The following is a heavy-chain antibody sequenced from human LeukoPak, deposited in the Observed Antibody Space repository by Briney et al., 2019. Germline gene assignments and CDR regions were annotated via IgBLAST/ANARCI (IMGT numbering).Heavy chain of an antibody. V-gene: IGHV3-30*04. CDR1: GFTFSSHA. D-gene: IGHD1-26*01. J-gene: IGHJ2*01. CDR3: AKDRTVGASYWYFDL. Sequence: PGGSLRLSCAASGFTFSSHAMHWVRQAPGKGLEWVAFISHDGSRKYYADSVKGRFTISRDSSRNTLFLHMNTLRAEDTAIYYCAKDRTVGASYWYFDLWGRGTLVTVSS. CDR2: ISHDGSRK.